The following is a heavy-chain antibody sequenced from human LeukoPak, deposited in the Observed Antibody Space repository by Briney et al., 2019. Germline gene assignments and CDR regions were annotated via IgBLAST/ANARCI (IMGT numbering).Heavy chain of an antibody. Sequence: PGGSLRLSCAASGFTFSSYSMNWVRQAPGKGLEWVSSISSSSSYIYYADSVKGRFTISRDNAKNSLYLQMNSLRAEDTAVYYCARTVILYHRYYFDYWGQGTLVTVSS. CDR3: ARTVILYHRYYFDY. CDR1: GFTFSSYS. V-gene: IGHV3-21*03. J-gene: IGHJ4*02. CDR2: ISSSSSYI. D-gene: IGHD2-8*01.